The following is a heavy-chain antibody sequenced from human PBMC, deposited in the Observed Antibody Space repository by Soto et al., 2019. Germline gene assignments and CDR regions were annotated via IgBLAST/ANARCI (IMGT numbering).Heavy chain of an antibody. CDR2: IVPIVDTS. V-gene: IGHV1-69*12. D-gene: IGHD5-12*01. J-gene: IGHJ4*02. Sequence: QVQLVQSGAEVRQPASSVKVSCKTSGGTFSSYAISWVRQAPGQGLEWMGGIVPIVDTSTYAQKFQGRVTITADESTSTVYMERSSRRSDDTAVYYCVSVVAIPGYPDNWGQGTLVTVSS. CDR1: GGTFSSYA. CDR3: VSVVAIPGYPDN.